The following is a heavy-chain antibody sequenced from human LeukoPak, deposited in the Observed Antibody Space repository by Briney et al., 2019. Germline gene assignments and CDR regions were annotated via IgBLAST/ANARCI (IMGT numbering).Heavy chain of an antibody. CDR3: ASGPTGFA. D-gene: IGHD1-14*01. CDR2: INSDGSTT. Sequence: PGGSLRLSCVASGGTFSRYWMHWVRQAPGKGLVWVSRINSDGSTTIYADSVKGRFTISRDNAKITLYLQMNSLRAEDTAVYFCASGPTGFAWGQGTLVTVSS. CDR1: GGTFSRYW. V-gene: IGHV3-74*01. J-gene: IGHJ5*02.